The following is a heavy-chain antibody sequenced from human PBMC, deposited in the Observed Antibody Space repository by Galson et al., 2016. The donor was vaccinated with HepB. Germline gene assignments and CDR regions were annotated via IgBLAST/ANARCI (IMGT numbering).Heavy chain of an antibody. J-gene: IGHJ5*02. CDR2: IDWDDDK. Sequence: PALVKPTQTLTLTCTFSGFSLTTSGMCVSWIRQPPGQALEWLALIDWDDDKYYSTSLKTRLTISKDTSGNQVVLTMAKMDPVDTATYYCSRIISGKFDPWGQGTLVTVSS. D-gene: IGHD3-10*01. V-gene: IGHV2-70*01. CDR3: SRIISGKFDP. CDR1: GFSLTTSGMC.